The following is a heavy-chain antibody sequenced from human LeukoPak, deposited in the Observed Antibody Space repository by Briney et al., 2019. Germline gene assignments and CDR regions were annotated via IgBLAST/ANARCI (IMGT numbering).Heavy chain of an antibody. CDR1: GFTFSSYW. V-gene: IGHV3-23*01. J-gene: IGHJ4*02. CDR2: IGGSGGGT. D-gene: IGHD2-15*01. Sequence: GGSLRLSCAASGFTFSSYWMHWVRQAPGKGLEWVSSIGGSGGGTYYADSVKGRFTISRDNSKNTLYLQINSLRAEDTAVYYCAKSQSHIVVVVSAITPEYWGQGTLVTVSS. CDR3: AKSQSHIVVVVSAITPEY.